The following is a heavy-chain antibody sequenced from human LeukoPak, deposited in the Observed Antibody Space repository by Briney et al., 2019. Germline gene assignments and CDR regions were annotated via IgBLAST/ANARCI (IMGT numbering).Heavy chain of an antibody. CDR1: GFTFSSYS. CDR2: ISSSSSYI. Sequence: GGSLRLSCAASGFTFSSYSMNWLRQAPGKGLEWVTSISSSSSYIYYADSVKGRFTISRDNAKNSLYLQMNSLRAEDTAVYYCARDRKGGYDSAYYFDYWGQGTLVTVSS. J-gene: IGHJ4*02. V-gene: IGHV3-21*01. D-gene: IGHD5-12*01. CDR3: ARDRKGGYDSAYYFDY.